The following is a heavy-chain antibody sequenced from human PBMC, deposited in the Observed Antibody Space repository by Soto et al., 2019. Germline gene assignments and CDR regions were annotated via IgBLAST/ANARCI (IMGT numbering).Heavy chain of an antibody. CDR1: GFTFDDYA. CDR3: AKEWELLGYAFDI. Sequence: PGGSLRLSCAASGFTFDDYAMHWVRQAPGKGLEWVSGISWNSGSIGYADSVKGRFTISRDNAKNSLYLQMNSLRAEDTALYYCAKEWELLGYAFDIWGQGTMVTVSS. D-gene: IGHD1-26*01. V-gene: IGHV3-9*01. CDR2: ISWNSGSI. J-gene: IGHJ3*02.